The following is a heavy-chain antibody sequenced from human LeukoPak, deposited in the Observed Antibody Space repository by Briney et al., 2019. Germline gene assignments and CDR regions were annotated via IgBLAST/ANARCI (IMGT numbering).Heavy chain of an antibody. Sequence: VASVKVSCKASGYTFTGYYMHWVRQAPGQGLEWMGWINPNSGGTNYAQKLQGRVTMTTDTSTSTAYMELRSLRSDDTAVYYCERDPEYSSSSPTDYWGQGTLVTVSS. V-gene: IGHV1-2*02. J-gene: IGHJ4*02. D-gene: IGHD6-6*01. CDR3: ERDPEYSSSSPTDY. CDR1: GYTFTGYY. CDR2: INPNSGGT.